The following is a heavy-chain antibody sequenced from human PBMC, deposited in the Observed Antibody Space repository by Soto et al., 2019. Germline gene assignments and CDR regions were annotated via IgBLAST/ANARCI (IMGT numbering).Heavy chain of an antibody. CDR2: IFPGDSDT. Sequence: GESLKISCPGSGYTFTSYCIGLVGQMPGKGLEWMGIIFPGDSDTRYSPSFQGQVTISADKSISTAYLQWSSLKASDTAMFYCARPGLAGAIDIWGQGTMVTVSS. D-gene: IGHD6-19*01. CDR3: ARPGLAGAIDI. V-gene: IGHV5-51*01. J-gene: IGHJ3*02. CDR1: GYTFTSYC.